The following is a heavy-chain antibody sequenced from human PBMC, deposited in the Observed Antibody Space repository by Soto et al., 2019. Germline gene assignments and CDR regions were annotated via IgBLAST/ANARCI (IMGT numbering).Heavy chain of an antibody. CDR1: GGSISSGGYY. D-gene: IGHD3-10*01. J-gene: IGHJ5*02. V-gene: IGHV4-31*03. CDR3: ARDYSGSGSPRAVWFDP. Sequence: QVQLQESGPGLVKPSQTLSLTCTVSGGSISSGGYYWSWIRQHPGKGLEWIGYMYYSGSTYYNPSLTSRVTISVDTSKHPFSLQLNSLTAADPAVYYCARDYSGSGSPRAVWFDPWGQGTLVTVSS. CDR2: MYYSGST.